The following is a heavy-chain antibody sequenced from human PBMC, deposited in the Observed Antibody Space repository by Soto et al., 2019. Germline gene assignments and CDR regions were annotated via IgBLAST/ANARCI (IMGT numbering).Heavy chain of an antibody. CDR3: ARGLHPQAIYSGYENNWFDP. Sequence: SETLSLTCAVYGGSFSGYYWSWIRQPPGKGLEWIGEINHSGSTNYNPSLKSRVTISVDTSKNQFSLKLSSVTAADTAVYYCARGLHPQAIYSGYENNWFDPWGQGTLVTVSS. CDR1: GGSFSGYY. V-gene: IGHV4-34*01. J-gene: IGHJ5*02. CDR2: INHSGST. D-gene: IGHD5-12*01.